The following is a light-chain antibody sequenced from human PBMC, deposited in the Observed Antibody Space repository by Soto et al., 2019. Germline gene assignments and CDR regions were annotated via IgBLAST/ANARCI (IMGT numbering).Light chain of an antibody. CDR1: SGFVGSFSL. J-gene: IGLJ1*01. Sequence: QSALAQPASVSGSPGQSITISCTGTSGFVGSFSLVSWYQQHPGKAPQAMISERHRRPSGVPDRSSGSTSVNSASLTIYGLRADAEADYYCCLYIGATTYVFGTATKVTVL. CDR2: ERH. V-gene: IGLV2-23*01. CDR3: CLYIGATTYV.